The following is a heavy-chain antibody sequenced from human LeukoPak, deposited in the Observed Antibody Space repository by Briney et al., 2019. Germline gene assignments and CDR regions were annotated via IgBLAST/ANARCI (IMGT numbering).Heavy chain of an antibody. D-gene: IGHD3-16*02. Sequence: ASVRVSCKASGYTFTSYYMHWVRQAPGQGLEWMGIINPSGGSTSYAQKFQGRVTMTRDMSTSTVYMELSSLRSDDTAVYYCARNGYDYVWGSYRFDAFDIWGQGTMVTVSS. CDR2: INPSGGST. CDR1: GYTFTSYY. CDR3: ARNGYDYVWGSYRFDAFDI. V-gene: IGHV1-46*01. J-gene: IGHJ3*02.